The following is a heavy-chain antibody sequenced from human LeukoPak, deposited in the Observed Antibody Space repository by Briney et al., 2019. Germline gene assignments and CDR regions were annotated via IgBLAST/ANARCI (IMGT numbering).Heavy chain of an antibody. CDR1: GYIFTGQY. V-gene: IGHV1-2*02. CDR3: ARQTYYYGSGSPDY. Sequence: ASVKVSCKASGYIFTGQYIHWVRQAPGQGLEWMGWINPNSGGTNYAQKFQGRVTMTRDTSISTAYMELSRLRSDDTAVYYCARQTYYYGSGSPDYWGQGTLVTVSS. D-gene: IGHD3-10*01. CDR2: INPNSGGT. J-gene: IGHJ4*02.